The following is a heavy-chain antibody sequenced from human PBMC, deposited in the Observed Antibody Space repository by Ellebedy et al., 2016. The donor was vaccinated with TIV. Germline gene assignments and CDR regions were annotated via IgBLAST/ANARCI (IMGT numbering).Heavy chain of an antibody. J-gene: IGHJ5*02. CDR1: GFIFSDYA. D-gene: IGHD3-22*01. Sequence: PGGSLRLSCATSGFIFSDYAISWVRQHPGKGLEWVSTISGRGESTFAADSVKGRFTISRDFSKRTVYLQMNSLRVEDKAVYFCATRGHSIGWFADWGQGTLVTVSS. CDR3: ATRGHSIGWFAD. V-gene: IGHV3-23*01. CDR2: ISGRGEST.